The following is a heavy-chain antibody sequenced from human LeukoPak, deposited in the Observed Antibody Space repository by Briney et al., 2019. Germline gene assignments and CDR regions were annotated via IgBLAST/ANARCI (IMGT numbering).Heavy chain of an antibody. CDR3: ANSGYSYGRTFDY. CDR1: GYTFTDYY. Sequence: ASVKVSCKVSGYTFTDYYMHWVQQAPGKGLEWMGLVDSEDGETIYAEKFQGRVTITADTSTDTAHMELSSLRSEDTAVYYCANSGYSYGRTFDYWGQGTLVTVSS. CDR2: VDSEDGET. D-gene: IGHD5-18*01. J-gene: IGHJ4*02. V-gene: IGHV1-69-2*01.